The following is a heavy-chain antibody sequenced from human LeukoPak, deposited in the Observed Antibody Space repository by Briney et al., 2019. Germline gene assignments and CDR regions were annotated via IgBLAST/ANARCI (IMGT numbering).Heavy chain of an antibody. CDR1: GFTFSSYA. J-gene: IGHJ4*02. V-gene: IGHV3-23*01. CDR2: ISGGGDST. Sequence: GGSLRLSCAASGFTFSSYAMSWVRQAPGKGLEWVSAISGGGDSTYYADSVKGRFTISRDNSKNTLYLQMNSLRAEDTAVYYCAKIPNYCGSTSCYASFDSWGQGTLVTVSS. CDR3: AKIPNYCGSTSCYASFDS. D-gene: IGHD2-2*01.